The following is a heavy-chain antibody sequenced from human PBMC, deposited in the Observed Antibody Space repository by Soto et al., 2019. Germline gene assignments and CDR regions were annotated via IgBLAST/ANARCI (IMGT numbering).Heavy chain of an antibody. J-gene: IGHJ6*02. CDR3: ARHASCSSTSCYTRIPTYYYYYGMDV. D-gene: IGHD2-2*02. V-gene: IGHV5-10-1*01. CDR1: GYSFTSYW. Sequence: PGESLKISCKGSGYSFTSYWISWVRQMPGKGLEWMGRIDPSDSYTNYSPSFQGHVAISADKSISTAYLQWSSLKASDTAMYYCARHASCSSTSCYTRIPTYYYYYGMDVWGQGTTVTVSS. CDR2: IDPSDSYT.